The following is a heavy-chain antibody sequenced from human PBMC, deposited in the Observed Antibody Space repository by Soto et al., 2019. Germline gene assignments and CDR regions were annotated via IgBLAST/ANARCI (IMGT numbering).Heavy chain of an antibody. CDR1: GGSVSDKTYY. CDR3: ARTTAVPNTLRSRYFFDY. J-gene: IGHJ4*02. D-gene: IGHD4-17*01. V-gene: IGHV4-61*01. Sequence: SETLSLTCSASGGSVSDKTYYWSWIRQPPGKRLEWIGYVYYSGTTNYNPSLKSRVTISVDLSKNRFSQRLSSVTTADTALYYCARTTAVPNTLRSRYFFDYWGQGTLVTVSS. CDR2: VYYSGTT.